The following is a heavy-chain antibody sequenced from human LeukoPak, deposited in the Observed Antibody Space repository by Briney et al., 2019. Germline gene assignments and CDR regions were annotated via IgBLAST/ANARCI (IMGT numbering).Heavy chain of an antibody. CDR1: GFTFSSYA. CDR2: ISYDGSNK. Sequence: GRSLRLSCAASGFTFSSYAMHRVRQAPGKGLEWVAVISYDGSNKYYADSVKGRFTISRDNSKNTLYLQMNSLRAEDTAVYYCARDQRIWSGGYYGMDVWGQGTTVTVSS. D-gene: IGHD3-3*01. CDR3: ARDQRIWSGGYYGMDV. J-gene: IGHJ6*02. V-gene: IGHV3-30-3*01.